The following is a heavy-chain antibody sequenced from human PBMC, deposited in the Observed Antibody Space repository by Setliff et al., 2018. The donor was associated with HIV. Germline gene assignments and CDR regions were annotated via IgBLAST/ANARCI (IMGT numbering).Heavy chain of an antibody. V-gene: IGHV4-59*08. CDR3: ALWGYSNAGGFDY. J-gene: IGHJ4*02. CDR2: LYNSGST. Sequence: SGKGLEWIGYLYNSGSTKYNPSLKSRVTISIDMSKTQLSLNLNSVTAADTALYYCALWGYSNAGGFDYWGQGTLVTVSS. D-gene: IGHD5-12*01.